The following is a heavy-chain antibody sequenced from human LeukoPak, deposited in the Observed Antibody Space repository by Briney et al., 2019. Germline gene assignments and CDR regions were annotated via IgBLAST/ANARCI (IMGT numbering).Heavy chain of an antibody. Sequence: SETLSLTCTVSGDSTSSSSYYWAWIRQPPGKGLEWIGSMYYSGSTNYNPALKSRVTISGDTSKNQFSLKLSSVTAADTAVYYCARDVGDYYDSSGYLRWFDPWGQGTLVTVSS. CDR1: GDSTSSSSYY. D-gene: IGHD3-22*01. V-gene: IGHV4-39*07. CDR2: MYYSGST. J-gene: IGHJ5*02. CDR3: ARDVGDYYDSSGYLRWFDP.